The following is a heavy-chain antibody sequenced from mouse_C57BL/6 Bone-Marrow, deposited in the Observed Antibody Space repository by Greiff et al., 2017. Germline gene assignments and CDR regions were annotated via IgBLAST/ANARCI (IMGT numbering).Heavy chain of an antibody. V-gene: IGHV5-17*01. CDR1: GFTFSDYG. Sequence: EVQLVESGGGLVKPGGSLKLSCAASGFTFSDYGMHWVRQAPEKGLEWVAYISSGSSTIYYADTVKGRFTISRDNAKNTLFLQMTSLRSEETAMYYCARRCVPYYDYDPLAYWGQGTLVTVSA. CDR2: ISSGSSTI. CDR3: ARRCVPYYDYDPLAY. D-gene: IGHD2-4*01. J-gene: IGHJ3*01.